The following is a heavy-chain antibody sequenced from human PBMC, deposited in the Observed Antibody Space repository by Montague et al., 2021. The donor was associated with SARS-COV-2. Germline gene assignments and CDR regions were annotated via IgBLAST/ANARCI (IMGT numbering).Heavy chain of an antibody. Sequence: SETLSLTCAVSSGSINSYYWSWIRQPPGKGLEWIGYICHSGSTKYNPSLKSRVTISVDTSRNQFSLTLTSVTAADTAIYYCARVGYSWLYWLVGGRCYFDYWGQGTLVTVSS. V-gene: IGHV4-59*12. CDR2: ICHSGST. J-gene: IGHJ4*02. D-gene: IGHD2-8*02. CDR3: ARVGYSWLYWLVGGRCYFDY. CDR1: SGSINSYY.